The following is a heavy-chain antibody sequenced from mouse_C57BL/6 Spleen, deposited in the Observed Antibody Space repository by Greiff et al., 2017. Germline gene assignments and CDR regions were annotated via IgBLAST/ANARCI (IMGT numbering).Heavy chain of an antibody. D-gene: IGHD2-5*01. J-gene: IGHJ2*01. CDR2: INPYNGDT. Sequence: EVQLQQSGPELVKPGDSVKISCKASGYSFTGYFMNWVMQSHGKSLEWIGRINPYNGDTFYNQKFKGKATLTVDKSSSTVHMELRSLTSDDSAVYYCARTYSNYVDYYFDYWGQGTTLTVAS. CDR3: ARTYSNYVDYYFDY. V-gene: IGHV1-20*01. CDR1: GYSFTGYF.